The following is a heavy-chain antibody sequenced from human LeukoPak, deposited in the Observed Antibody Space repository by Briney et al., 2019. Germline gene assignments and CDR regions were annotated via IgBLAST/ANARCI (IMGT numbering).Heavy chain of an antibody. CDR3: ARDWNRYAY. CDR1: GASISSTSYY. D-gene: IGHD1-1*01. Sequence: SDTLSLTCTVSGASISSTSYYWGWIRQPPGKGLEWIGSTYYRGTTYYNPSLKSRVTISVDTSKNQFSLKLSSVTAADTAVYYCARDWNRYAYWGQGTLVTVSS. J-gene: IGHJ4*02. CDR2: TYYRGTT. V-gene: IGHV4-39*07.